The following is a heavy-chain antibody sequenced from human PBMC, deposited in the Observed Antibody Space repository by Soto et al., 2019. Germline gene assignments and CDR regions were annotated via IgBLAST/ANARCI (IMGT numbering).Heavy chain of an antibody. CDR2: ISYGGST. D-gene: IGHD5-18*01. CDR1: GGSISSGGYC. V-gene: IGHV4-31*03. J-gene: IGHJ4*02. Sequence: QVQLQESGPGLGKPSQTVSLTCTVCGGSISSGGYCWSWIRQHPEEVLDRVGYISYGGSTSYNPCLKSRVTISVDTSKNQFSLKLSSVTAADTAVYYCSRGILVWGQGTLITVSS. CDR3: SRGILV.